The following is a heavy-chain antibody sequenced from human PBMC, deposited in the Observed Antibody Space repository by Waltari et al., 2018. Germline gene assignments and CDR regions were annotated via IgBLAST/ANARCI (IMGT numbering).Heavy chain of an antibody. CDR1: GFTFSSYS. CDR3: ARDGSSGYDSDY. Sequence: EVQLVESGGGLVQPGGSLRLSCAASGFTFSSYSMNWVRQAPGKWLEWVSYISSSSDTIHYADSVEGRFTISRDNAKNSLYLQMYSLRAEDTAVYYCARDGSSGYDSDYWGQGALVTVSS. D-gene: IGHD5-12*01. CDR2: ISSSSDTI. V-gene: IGHV3-48*01. J-gene: IGHJ4*02.